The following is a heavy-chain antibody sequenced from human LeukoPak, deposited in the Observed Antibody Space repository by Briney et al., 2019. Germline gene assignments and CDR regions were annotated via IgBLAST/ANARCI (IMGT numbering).Heavy chain of an antibody. V-gene: IGHV4-59*08. CDR3: ARLDSLLGIAAAGPLDY. CDR1: GGSFSSYY. D-gene: IGHD6-13*01. J-gene: IGHJ4*02. Sequence: SETLSLTCAVYGGSFSSYYWSWIRQPPGKGLEWIWYIYYSGSTNYNPSLKSRVTISVDTSKNQFSLKLSSVTAADTAVYYCARLDSLLGIAAAGPLDYWGQGTLVTVSS. CDR2: IYYSGST.